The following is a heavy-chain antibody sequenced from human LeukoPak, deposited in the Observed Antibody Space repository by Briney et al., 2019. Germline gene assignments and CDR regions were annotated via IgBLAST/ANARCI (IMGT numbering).Heavy chain of an antibody. D-gene: IGHD6-13*01. V-gene: IGHV3-73*01. CDR1: GFTFSGSA. Sequence: GGFLKLSCAASGFTFSGSAMHWVRQASGKGLEWVGRIRSKANSYATSYAASVKGRFTISRDDSKNTAYLQMNSLKTEDTAVYYCTGQTGYSSSYFYYMDVWGEGTTVTVSS. CDR3: TGQTGYSSSYFYYMDV. J-gene: IGHJ6*03. CDR2: IRSKANSYAT.